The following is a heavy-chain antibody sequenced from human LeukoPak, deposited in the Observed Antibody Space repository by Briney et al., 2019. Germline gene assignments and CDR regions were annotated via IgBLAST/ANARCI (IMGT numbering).Heavy chain of an antibody. Sequence: GASVTVSCKASGYTFTSYGISWMRQAPGQGLEWMGWISGYNGNTNYVQKFQGRVAMTTDPSTSTIYMELRSLRVDDTALYYCARDNGHKGVDYWGQGTLVTVSS. J-gene: IGHJ4*02. CDR2: ISGYNGNT. CDR3: ARDNGHKGVDY. CDR1: GYTFTSYG. D-gene: IGHD2-8*01. V-gene: IGHV1-18*01.